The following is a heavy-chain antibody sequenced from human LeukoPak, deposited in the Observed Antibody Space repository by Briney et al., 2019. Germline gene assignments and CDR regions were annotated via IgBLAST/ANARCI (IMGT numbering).Heavy chain of an antibody. CDR3: VTVGPPSPSFDP. Sequence: ASVKVSCKVSGYTLTELSMHWVRQAPGKGLEWMGGFDPEDGETIYAQKFQGRVTMTEDTSTDTAYMELSSLRSEDTAVYYCVTVGPPSPSFDPWGQGTLVTVSS. CDR2: FDPEDGET. J-gene: IGHJ5*02. CDR1: GYTLTELS. D-gene: IGHD3-16*01. V-gene: IGHV1-24*01.